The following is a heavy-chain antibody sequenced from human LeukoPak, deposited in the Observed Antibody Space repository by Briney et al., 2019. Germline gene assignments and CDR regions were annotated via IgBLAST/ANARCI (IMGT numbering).Heavy chain of an antibody. CDR1: GFTFSSYA. J-gene: IGHJ5*02. D-gene: IGHD6-13*01. Sequence: GGSLRLSCAASGFTFSSYAMSWVRQAPGKGLEWVSAISGSGGSTYYADSVKGRFTISRDNSKNTLYLQMNGLRAEDTAVYYCAKGRIAGSWFDPWGQGTLVTVSS. V-gene: IGHV3-23*01. CDR2: ISGSGGST. CDR3: AKGRIAGSWFDP.